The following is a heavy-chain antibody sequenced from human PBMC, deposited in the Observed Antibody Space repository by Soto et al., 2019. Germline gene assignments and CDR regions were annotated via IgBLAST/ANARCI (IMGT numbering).Heavy chain of an antibody. Sequence: GGSLRLSCTVSGFAFNNYGINWVRQAPGKGLEWVSSISKSDYTYYSDSVKGRFTISRDNAKNSVSLQMNTLRVEDTAVYYCAKDLRAMANWFDPWGQGTLVTVSS. V-gene: IGHV3-21*04. CDR2: ISKSDYT. D-gene: IGHD5-18*01. CDR3: AKDLRAMANWFDP. CDR1: GFAFNNYG. J-gene: IGHJ5*02.